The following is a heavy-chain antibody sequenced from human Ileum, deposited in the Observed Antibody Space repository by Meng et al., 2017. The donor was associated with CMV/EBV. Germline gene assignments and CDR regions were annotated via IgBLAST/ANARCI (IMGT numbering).Heavy chain of an antibody. CDR2: SSYSGNA. J-gene: IGHJ4*02. CDR3: ARGGSNSAGYYSPLY. Sequence: GGSITSGGYYWNGIRQHPGKGLEWIGSSSYSGNAYSSPSLKSRLTISADTSSNQFSLKLSSVTAADTAVYYCARGGSNSAGYYSPLYWGQGTLVTVSS. D-gene: IGHD3-22*01. V-gene: IGHV4-31*02. CDR1: GGSITSGGYY.